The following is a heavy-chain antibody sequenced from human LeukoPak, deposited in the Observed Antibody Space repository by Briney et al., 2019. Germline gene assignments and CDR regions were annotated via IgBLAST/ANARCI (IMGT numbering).Heavy chain of an antibody. J-gene: IGHJ2*01. Sequence: ASVKVSCKASGGTFSSYAISWVRQAPGQGLEWMGGIIPIFVTANYAQKFQGRVTITEDESTSTAYMELSSLRSEDTAVYYCARGSYSSSWSYKNLYFDLWGRGTLVTVSS. V-gene: IGHV1-69*01. CDR1: GGTFSSYA. CDR3: ARGSYSSSWSYKNLYFDL. D-gene: IGHD6-13*01. CDR2: IIPIFVTA.